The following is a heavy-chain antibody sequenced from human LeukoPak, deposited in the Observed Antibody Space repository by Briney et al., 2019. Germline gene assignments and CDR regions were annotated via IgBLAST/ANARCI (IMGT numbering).Heavy chain of an antibody. CDR1: GFTFRGYS. D-gene: IGHD3-22*01. V-gene: IGHV3-64*02. CDR3: ARVGDSSASDI. J-gene: IGHJ3*02. CDR2: ITGNGGIR. Sequence: GGSLRLSCVASGFTFRGYSMHWVRQAPGKGLEYVSAITGNGGIRYYADSVQGRFTISRDNSKNTLYLQMGSLRAEDMAVYYCARVGDSSASDIWGQGTMVTVSS.